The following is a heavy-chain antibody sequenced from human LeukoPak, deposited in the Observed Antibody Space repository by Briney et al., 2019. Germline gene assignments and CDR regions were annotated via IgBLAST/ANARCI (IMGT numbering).Heavy chain of an antibody. J-gene: IGHJ4*02. Sequence: PSETLSLTCAVSGGSIGSGNWWSWVRQPPGKGLEWIGEIYHSGSTNYNPSLKSRVTISVDTSKNQFSLKLSSVTAADTAVYYCARLIRGQWQRFDYWGQGTLVTVSS. CDR1: GGSIGSGNW. CDR3: ARLIRGQWQRFDY. D-gene: IGHD6-19*01. CDR2: IYHSGST. V-gene: IGHV4-4*02.